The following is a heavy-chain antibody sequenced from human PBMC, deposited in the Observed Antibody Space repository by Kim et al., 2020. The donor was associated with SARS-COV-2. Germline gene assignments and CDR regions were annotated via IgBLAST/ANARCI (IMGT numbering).Heavy chain of an antibody. D-gene: IGHD4-17*01. Sequence: LTSRVTISVDTSTNQFSLKLSSVTAADTAVYYCARLSFHGDYHFPTLFDYWGQGTLVTVSS. J-gene: IGHJ4*02. CDR3: ARLSFHGDYHFPTLFDY. V-gene: IGHV4-39*01.